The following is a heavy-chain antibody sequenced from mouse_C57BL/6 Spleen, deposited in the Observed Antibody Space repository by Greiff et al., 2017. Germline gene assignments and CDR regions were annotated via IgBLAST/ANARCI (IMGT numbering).Heavy chain of an antibody. D-gene: IGHD2-1*01. J-gene: IGHJ3*01. CDR1: GYSITSGYD. CDR2: ISYSGST. Sequence: DVQLQESGPGMVKPSQSLSLTCTVTGYSITSGYDWHWIRHFPGNKLEWMGYISYSGSTNYNPSLKSRISITHDTSKNHFFLKLNSVTTEDTATYYCARDDGNYEAWFAYWGQGTLVTVSA. CDR3: ARDDGNYEAWFAY. V-gene: IGHV3-1*01.